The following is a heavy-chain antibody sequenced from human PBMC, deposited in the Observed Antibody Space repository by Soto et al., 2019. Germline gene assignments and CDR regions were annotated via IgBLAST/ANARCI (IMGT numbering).Heavy chain of an antibody. Sequence: QVQLVESGGGVVQPGRSLRLSCAASGFTFSSYAMHWVRQAPGQGLEGVAVISYDGSNKYYADSVKGRFTISRDNSKNTLYLQMNSLRAEDTAVYYCARGGVYYDCWRGYCVCGYWGQGTLVTVSS. J-gene: IGHJ4*02. V-gene: IGHV3-30-3*01. CDR3: ARGGVYYDCWRGYCVCGY. D-gene: IGHD3-3*01. CDR2: ISYDGSNK. CDR1: GFTFSSYA.